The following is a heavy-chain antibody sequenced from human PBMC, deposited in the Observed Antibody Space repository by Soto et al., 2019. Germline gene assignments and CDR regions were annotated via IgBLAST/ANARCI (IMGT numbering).Heavy chain of an antibody. Sequence: QVHLQQWGAGLLKPSETLSLTCAVNGGAFNGYYWTWIRQSPGKGLQWIGEINHSGTVDYNPSLKRRLTFSIDTSKKQFSPTLTSVTAADTAVYYCARAGAALVRGSIGGFAYWGQGTLVTVSS. CDR3: ARAGAALVRGSIGGFAY. CDR1: GGAFNGYY. D-gene: IGHD3-10*01. CDR2: INHSGTV. J-gene: IGHJ4*02. V-gene: IGHV4-34*01.